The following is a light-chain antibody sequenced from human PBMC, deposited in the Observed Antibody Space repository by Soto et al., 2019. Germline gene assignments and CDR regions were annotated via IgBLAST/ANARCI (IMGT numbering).Light chain of an antibody. Sequence: QSVLTQPASLSGSPGQSITISCTGTSSDVGSYNLVSWYQQYPGKDPRLLIYEASKRPSGVSDRFSASKSGVTASLTISGLQAEDEADYYCCSFASNSPVVFGGGTKVTVL. J-gene: IGLJ3*02. CDR3: CSFASNSPVV. V-gene: IGLV2-23*01. CDR1: SSDVGSYNL. CDR2: EAS.